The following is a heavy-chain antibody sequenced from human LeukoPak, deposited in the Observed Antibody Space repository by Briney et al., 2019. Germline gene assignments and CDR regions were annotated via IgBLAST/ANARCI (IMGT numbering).Heavy chain of an antibody. D-gene: IGHD2-2*01. CDR2: IYYSGST. CDR3: ARQLSGCSSTSCYGWYFDL. J-gene: IGHJ2*01. CDR1: GGSISSYY. V-gene: IGHV4-59*08. Sequence: PSETLSLTCTVSGGSISSYYWSWIRQPPGKGLEWIGYIYYSGSTNYNPSRKSRVTISVDTSKNQFSLKLSSVTAADTAVYYCARQLSGCSSTSCYGWYFDLWGRGTLVTVSS.